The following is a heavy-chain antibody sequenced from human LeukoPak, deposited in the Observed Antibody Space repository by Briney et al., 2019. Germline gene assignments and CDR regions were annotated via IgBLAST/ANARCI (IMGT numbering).Heavy chain of an antibody. CDR3: ARDSGSYLGWFDP. V-gene: IGHV4-34*01. CDR2: INHSGST. D-gene: IGHD1-26*01. Sequence: SETLSLTCAVYGGSFSGYYWSWIRQPPGKGLEWIGEINHSGSTNYNPSLKSRVTISVDTSKNQFSLKLSSVTAADTAVYYCARDSGSYLGWFDPWGQGTLVTVSS. J-gene: IGHJ5*02. CDR1: GGSFSGYY.